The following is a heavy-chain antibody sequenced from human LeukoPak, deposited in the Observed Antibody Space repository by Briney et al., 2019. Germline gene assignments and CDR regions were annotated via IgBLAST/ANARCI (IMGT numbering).Heavy chain of an antibody. Sequence: SETLSLTCTVSGVSISTYYWNWLRQPPGKGLEWIGYIYYSGSTKYNPSLKSRVTISVDTSRNQFSLKLSSVTAADTAVYYCARRGAVYAGNDFDYWGQGTLVSVST. D-gene: IGHD4-23*01. CDR1: GVSISTYY. CDR2: IYYSGST. CDR3: ARRGAVYAGNDFDY. J-gene: IGHJ4*02. V-gene: IGHV4-59*08.